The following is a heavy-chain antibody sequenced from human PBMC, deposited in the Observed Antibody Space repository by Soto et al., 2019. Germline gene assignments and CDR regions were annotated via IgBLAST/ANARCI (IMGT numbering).Heavy chain of an antibody. V-gene: IGHV1-69*08. J-gene: IGHJ4*02. D-gene: IGHD2-2*01. CDR2: IIPILGIA. CDR1: GGTFSSYT. Sequence: QVQLVQSGAEVKKPGSSVKVSCKASGGTFSSYTISWVRQAPGQGLEWMGRIIPILGIANYAQKFQGRVTITADKSKSTAYMELSSLRSEDTAVYYCAREMSYCSSTSCYEGGRYDYWGQGTLVTVSS. CDR3: AREMSYCSSTSCYEGGRYDY.